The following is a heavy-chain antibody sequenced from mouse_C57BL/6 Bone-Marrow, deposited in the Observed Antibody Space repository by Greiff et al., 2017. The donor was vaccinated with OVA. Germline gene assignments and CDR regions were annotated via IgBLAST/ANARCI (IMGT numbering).Heavy chain of an antibody. CDR1: GFSLTSYG. D-gene: IGHD1-1*02. CDR2: IWRGGST. Sequence: VQLQQSGPGLVQPSQSLSITCTVSGFSLTSYGVHWVRQSPGKGLEWLGVIWRGGSTDYNAAFMSRLSITKDNSKSQVFVKMNSMQADDTAIYYCAKNGRWCHYAMDYWGQGTSVTVSS. CDR3: AKNGRWCHYAMDY. J-gene: IGHJ4*01. V-gene: IGHV2-5*01.